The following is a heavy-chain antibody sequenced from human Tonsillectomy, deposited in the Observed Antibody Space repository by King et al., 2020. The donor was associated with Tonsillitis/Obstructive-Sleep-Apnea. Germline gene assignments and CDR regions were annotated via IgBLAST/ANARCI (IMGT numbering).Heavy chain of an antibody. V-gene: IGHV4-39*01. Sequence: QLQESGPGLVKPSETLSLTCTVSGGSIRSGSYYWGWIRQRPGKGREWIGSNYYSGSTYYNPSLKSRVTISVDTTKNQVSLKLDSVTAAGTAVYDCAGLYGGHRPPDYWGQGTLVTVSS. CDR2: NYYSGST. CDR3: AGLYGGHRPPDY. CDR1: GGSIRSGSYY. J-gene: IGHJ4*02. D-gene: IGHD4-23*01.